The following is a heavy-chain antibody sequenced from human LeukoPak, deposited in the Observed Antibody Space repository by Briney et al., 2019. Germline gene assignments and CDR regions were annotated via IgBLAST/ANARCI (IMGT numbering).Heavy chain of an antibody. CDR2: ISSSSSYI. D-gene: IGHD3-16*01. V-gene: IGHV3-21*01. CDR1: GFTFSSYW. J-gene: IGHJ3*02. CDR3: AREGEEGFPSAFDI. Sequence: GGSLRLSCAASGFTFSSYWMTWVRQAPGKGLEWVSSISSSSSYIYYADSVKGRFTISRDNAKNSLYLQMNSLRAEDTAVYYCAREGEEGFPSAFDIWGQGTMVTVSS.